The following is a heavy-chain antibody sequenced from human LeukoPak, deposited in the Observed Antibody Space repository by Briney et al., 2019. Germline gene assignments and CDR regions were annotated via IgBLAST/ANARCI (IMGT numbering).Heavy chain of an antibody. V-gene: IGHV3-48*01. CDR3: AKPAHAYYYYYYYMDV. J-gene: IGHJ6*03. Sequence: GGSLRLSCAASGFTFSSYSMNWVRQAPGEGLEWVSYISSLSGTIYYADSVKGRFTISRDNAKNSLYLQMNSLRAEDTAVYYCAKPAHAYYYYYYYMDVWGKGTTVTISS. CDR1: GFTFSSYS. CDR2: ISSLSGTI.